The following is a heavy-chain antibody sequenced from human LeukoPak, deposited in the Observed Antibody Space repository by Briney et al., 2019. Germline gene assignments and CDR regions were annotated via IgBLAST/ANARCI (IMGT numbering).Heavy chain of an antibody. J-gene: IGHJ4*02. D-gene: IGHD3-16*02. CDR3: ARAGDYDYVWGSYRKFDY. V-gene: IGHV1-3*01. Sequence: ASVKVSCKASGYTFTSYVMHWVRQAPGQRLEWMGWINAGNGNTKYSQKFQGRVTITRDTSASTAYMELSSLRSEDTAVYYCARAGDYDYVWGSYRKFDYWGQGTLVTVSS. CDR1: GYTFTSYV. CDR2: INAGNGNT.